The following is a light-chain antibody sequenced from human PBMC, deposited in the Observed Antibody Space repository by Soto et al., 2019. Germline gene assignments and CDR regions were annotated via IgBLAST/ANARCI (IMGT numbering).Light chain of an antibody. CDR3: SAYSHSNPVI. J-gene: IGLJ2*01. CDR1: SSDVAAYNF. CDR2: EVI. V-gene: IGLV2-14*03. Sequence: QSALTQPASVSGSPGQSITISCTGTSSDVAAYNFVSWYQQHPGEVPKLMIYEVIKRHSGISDRFSGSKPGNTASLTISVLQAEYEADYYCSAYSHSNPVIVGGGTKLTVL.